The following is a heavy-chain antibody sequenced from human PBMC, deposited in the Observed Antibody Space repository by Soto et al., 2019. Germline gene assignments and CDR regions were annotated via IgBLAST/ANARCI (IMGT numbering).Heavy chain of an antibody. D-gene: IGHD6-19*01. CDR3: ARDLDSSGWYLKDLGY. V-gene: IGHV1-18*01. CDR2: ISAYNGNT. Sequence: GASVKVSCKASGYTFTSYGISWVRQAPGQGLEWMGWISAYNGNTNYAQKLQGRVTMTTDTSTSTAYMELRSLRSDDTAVYYCARDLDSSGWYLKDLGYWGQGTQVTVSS. J-gene: IGHJ4*02. CDR1: GYTFTSYG.